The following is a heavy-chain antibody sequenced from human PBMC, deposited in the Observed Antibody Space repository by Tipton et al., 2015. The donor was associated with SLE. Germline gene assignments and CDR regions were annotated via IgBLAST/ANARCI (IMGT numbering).Heavy chain of an antibody. CDR2: IYYSGST. J-gene: IGHJ2*01. V-gene: IGHV4-39*07. CDR1: GGSISSRSYY. Sequence: GLVKPSETLSLTCTVSGGSISSRSYYWGWISQPPGKGLEWIGSIYYSGSTYYNPSLKSRVTISVDTSKNQFSLKLSSLTAADTAVYYCARTSWDGSSSDWYFDLWGRGTLVTVSS. D-gene: IGHD6-6*01. CDR3: ARTSWDGSSSDWYFDL.